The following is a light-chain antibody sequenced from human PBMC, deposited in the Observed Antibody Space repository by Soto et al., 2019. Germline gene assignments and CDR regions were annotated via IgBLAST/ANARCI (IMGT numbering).Light chain of an antibody. Sequence: EIVMTQSPAPLDVSPGERATLPCRASQSVSSNLAWYQQKPGQAPRLLIYGASIRATGSPARFSGSGSGTEFSLTISRLQAEDFAVYYCQQYNNWRRTFGGGTKVEIK. CDR1: QSVSSN. V-gene: IGKV3-15*01. J-gene: IGKJ4*02. CDR3: QQYNNWRRT. CDR2: GAS.